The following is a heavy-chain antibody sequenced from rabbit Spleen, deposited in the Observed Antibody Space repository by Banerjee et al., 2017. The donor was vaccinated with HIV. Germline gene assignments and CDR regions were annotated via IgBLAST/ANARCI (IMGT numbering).Heavy chain of an antibody. D-gene: IGHD8-1*01. CDR1: GFSFSSIYW. J-gene: IGHJ6*01. CDR2: IDSGSSGFT. CDR3: ARDTGSSFSSYGMDL. Sequence: QEQLVESGGGLVQPEGSLTLTCTASGFSFSSIYWICWVRQAPGKGLEWIACIDSGSSGFTYFASWAKGRFTCSKTSSTTVTLQMTSLTVADTATYFCARDTGSSFSSYGMDLWGQGTLVTVS. V-gene: IGHV1S45*01.